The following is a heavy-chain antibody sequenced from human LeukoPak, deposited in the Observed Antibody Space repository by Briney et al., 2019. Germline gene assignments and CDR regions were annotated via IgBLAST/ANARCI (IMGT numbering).Heavy chain of an antibody. D-gene: IGHD1-14*01. Sequence: SVKVSCKASGGTFSSYAISWVRQAPGQGLEWMGRIIPILGIANYAQKFQGRVTITADKSTSTAYMELSSLRSEDTAVYYCASPDSVREDGMDVWGQGTTITVSS. CDR3: ASPDSVREDGMDV. V-gene: IGHV1-69*04. CDR2: IIPILGIA. CDR1: GGTFSSYA. J-gene: IGHJ6*02.